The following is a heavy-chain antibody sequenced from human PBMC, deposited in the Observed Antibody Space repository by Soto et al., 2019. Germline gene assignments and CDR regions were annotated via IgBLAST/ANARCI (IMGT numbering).Heavy chain of an antibody. V-gene: IGHV3-13*01. CDR1: GFTFSSYD. CDR2: IGTAGDT. Sequence: GGSLRLSCAASGFTFSSYDMHWVRQATGKGLEWVSAIGTAGDTYYPGSVKGRFTISRENAKNSLYLQMNSLRAEDTAVYYCARSLIAAAGPRIYYYYGMDVWGQGTTVTVSS. D-gene: IGHD6-13*01. CDR3: ARSLIAAAGPRIYYYYGMDV. J-gene: IGHJ6*02.